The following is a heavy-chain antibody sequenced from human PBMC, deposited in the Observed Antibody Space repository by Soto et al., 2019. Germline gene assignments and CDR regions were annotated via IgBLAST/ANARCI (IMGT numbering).Heavy chain of an antibody. CDR1: GITFSSYW. V-gene: IGHV3-74*02. D-gene: IGHD4-17*01. CDR2: FNHDGGRT. Sequence: EVQLAESGGGLVQPGGSLRLSCAASGITFSSYWMHWVRQAPGKGLVWVSRFNHDGGRTDCADSVKGRFTISRDDAKNMLYLQMDSLGPEDTAVYYCARGGSGDYGDFFGMDVWGQGTTVTVSS. CDR3: ARGGSGDYGDFFGMDV. J-gene: IGHJ6*02.